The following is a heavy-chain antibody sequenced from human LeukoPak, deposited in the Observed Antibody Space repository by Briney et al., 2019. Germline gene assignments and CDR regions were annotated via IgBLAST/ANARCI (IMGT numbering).Heavy chain of an antibody. CDR1: GFSFISYG. CDR3: AKDLRGSSSGWSFDY. CDR2: ISGRGDST. D-gene: IGHD6-19*01. Sequence: PGGSLRLSCAASGFSFISYGLSWVRQAPGKGLEWVAGISGRGDSTYYADSVKGRFTVSRDNSKNTLYLQMDSLRAEDTAVYFCAKDLRGSSSGWSFDYWGQGTLVTVSS. J-gene: IGHJ4*02. V-gene: IGHV3-23*01.